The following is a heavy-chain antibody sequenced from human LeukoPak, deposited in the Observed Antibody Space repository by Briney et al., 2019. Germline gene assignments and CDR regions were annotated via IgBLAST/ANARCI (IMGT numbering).Heavy chain of an antibody. CDR2: IGGSGSTT. CDR3: AKDTASSWWYFDL. V-gene: IGHV3-23*01. CDR1: GFTFSSYA. D-gene: IGHD5-18*01. Sequence: GGSLRLSCAAPGFTFSSYAMSWVRQAPGNGLEWVSAIGGSGSTTYYADSVKGQFTISRDNSKNTLYLQMNSLRAEDTAVYYCAKDTASSWWYFDLWGRGTLVTVSS. J-gene: IGHJ2*01.